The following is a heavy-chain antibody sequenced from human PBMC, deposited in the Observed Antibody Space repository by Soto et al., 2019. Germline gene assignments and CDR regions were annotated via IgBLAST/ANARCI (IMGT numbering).Heavy chain of an antibody. CDR1: GFTFSSYA. J-gene: IGHJ6*03. D-gene: IGHD2-8*01. V-gene: IGHV3-23*01. Sequence: GGSLRLSCAASGFTFSSYAMSWVRQAPGKGLEWVSAISGSGGSTYYADSVKGRFTISRDNSKNTLYLQMNSLRAEDTAVYYCAVGCTNGVCHSYYYYYMDVWGKGTTDTVSS. CDR2: ISGSGGST. CDR3: AVGCTNGVCHSYYYYYMDV.